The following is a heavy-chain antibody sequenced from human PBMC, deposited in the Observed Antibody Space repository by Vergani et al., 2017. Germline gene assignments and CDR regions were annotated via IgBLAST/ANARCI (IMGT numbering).Heavy chain of an antibody. CDR3: AREGGVLIFGVAKGHFDY. CDR1: GFTFSSYS. Sequence: EVQLVESGGGLVKPGGSLRLSCAASGFTFSSYSMNWVRQAPGKGLEWVSSISSSSSYIYYADSVKGRFTISRENAKNSLYLQMTSLRAEDTAVYYCAREGGVLIFGVAKGHFDYWGQGTLVTVSS. D-gene: IGHD3-3*01. V-gene: IGHV3-21*01. CDR2: ISSSSSYI. J-gene: IGHJ4*02.